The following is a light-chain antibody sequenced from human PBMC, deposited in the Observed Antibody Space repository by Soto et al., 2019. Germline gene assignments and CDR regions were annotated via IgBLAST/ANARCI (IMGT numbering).Light chain of an antibody. CDR1: QSVSIY. CDR2: DAS. J-gene: IGKJ4*01. CDR3: QQSVDWLT. V-gene: IGKV3-11*01. Sequence: EIVLTQSPGTLSLSPGDRATLSCRASQSVSIYLAWYQQKPGQAPRLIIYDASNRVTGIPARFSGSGSGTDFTLTISSVEPEDFAVYYCQQSVDWLTFGGGTKLEIK.